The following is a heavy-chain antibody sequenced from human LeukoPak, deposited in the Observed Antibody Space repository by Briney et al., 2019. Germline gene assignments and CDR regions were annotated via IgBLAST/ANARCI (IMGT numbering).Heavy chain of an antibody. Sequence: GGSLRLSCAASGFTFSSYWMSWVRQAPGKGLEWVSAISGSGGSTYYADSVKGRFTISRDNSKNTLYLQMNSLRAEDTAVYYCAKPRGIVVVPAAMSHWGQGTLVTVSS. V-gene: IGHV3-23*01. D-gene: IGHD2-2*01. CDR2: ISGSGGST. CDR1: GFTFSSYW. J-gene: IGHJ4*02. CDR3: AKPRGIVVVPAAMSH.